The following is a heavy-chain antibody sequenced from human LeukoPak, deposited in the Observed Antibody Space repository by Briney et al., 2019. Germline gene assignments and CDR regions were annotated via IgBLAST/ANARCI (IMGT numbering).Heavy chain of an antibody. V-gene: IGHV3-21*01. CDR3: AKTHGSSSPTAKAWFDA. CDR2: ISSSGSYI. CDR1: RFTLSSYS. Sequence: GGALRLSCAASRFTLSSYSMNWGCHAPREGREWGSSISSSGSYIYYADSVKGRFTISRDNAKNSLYLQMTSLRAEDTAVYYRAKTHGSSSPTAKAWFDAWGQGTLVTVSS. J-gene: IGHJ5*02. D-gene: IGHD3-10*01.